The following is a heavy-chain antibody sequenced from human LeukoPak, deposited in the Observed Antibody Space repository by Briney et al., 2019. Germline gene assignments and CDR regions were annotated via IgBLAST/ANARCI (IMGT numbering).Heavy chain of an antibody. CDR1: GFTFSSYA. D-gene: IGHD2-2*01. CDR2: ISGSGDST. J-gene: IGHJ4*02. Sequence: GGSLRLSCAASGFTFSSYAMSWVRQAPGKGLEWVSTISGSGDSTYYADSVKGRFTISRDNSKNTLHLQMNSLRAEDTAVYSCAKGRSGVSSAAIHYWGQGTLVTVSS. CDR3: AKGRSGVSSAAIHY. V-gene: IGHV3-23*01.